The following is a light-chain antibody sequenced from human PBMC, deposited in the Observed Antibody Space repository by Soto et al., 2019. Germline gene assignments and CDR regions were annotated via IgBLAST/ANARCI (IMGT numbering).Light chain of an antibody. J-gene: IGLJ2*01. CDR3: AAWDDSLNGVV. V-gene: IGLV1-44*01. Sequence: QSVLTQPPSASGTPGQRVTISCSGSSSNIGSNTVHWYQQLPGTAPKLLIYSNNQRPPGVPDRFSGSKSGTSASLAISGLQSEEEDDYYCAAWDDSLNGVVFGGGTKLTVL. CDR1: SSNIGSNT. CDR2: SNN.